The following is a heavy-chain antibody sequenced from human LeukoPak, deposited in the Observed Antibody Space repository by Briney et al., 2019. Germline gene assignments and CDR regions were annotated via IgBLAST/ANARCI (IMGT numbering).Heavy chain of an antibody. CDR1: GGSISSGGYY. CDR3: ARRGTTVTTSAFDI. D-gene: IGHD4-17*01. CDR2: IYYSGST. V-gene: IGHV4-31*03. J-gene: IGHJ3*02. Sequence: PSQTLSLTCTVSGGSISSGGYYWSWIRQHPGKGLEWIGYIYYSGSTYYNPSLKSRVTISVDTSKNQFSLKLSSVTAADTAVYYCARRGTTVTTSAFDIWGQGTMVTVSS.